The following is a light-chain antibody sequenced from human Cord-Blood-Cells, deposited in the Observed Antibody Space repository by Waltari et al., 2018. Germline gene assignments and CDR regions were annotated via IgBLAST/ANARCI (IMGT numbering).Light chain of an antibody. CDR2: DVR. CDR1: SSDVGGYNY. V-gene: IGLV2-11*01. CDR3: CSYAGSYV. Sequence: QSALTQPRSVSGSPGQSVTISCTGTSSDVGGYNYVPWYQQHPGKAPKLMIYDVRKRPSGVPDRFSGSKSGNTASLTISGLQAEDEADYYCCSYAGSYVFGTGTKVTVL. J-gene: IGLJ1*01.